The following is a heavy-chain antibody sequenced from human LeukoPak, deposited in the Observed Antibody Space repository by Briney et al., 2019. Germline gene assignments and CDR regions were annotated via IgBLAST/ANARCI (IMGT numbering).Heavy chain of an antibody. J-gene: IGHJ5*02. V-gene: IGHV3-48*03. CDR3: AREENSGWYGH. D-gene: IGHD6-19*01. CDR2: ISSSGSTI. Sequence: PGGSLRLSCAASGFTFSSYEMNWVRQAPGKGLEWVSYISSSGSTIYYADSVKGRFTISRDNSKNTLYLQMNSLRAEDTSVYYCAREENSGWYGHWGQGTLVTVSS. CDR1: GFTFSSYE.